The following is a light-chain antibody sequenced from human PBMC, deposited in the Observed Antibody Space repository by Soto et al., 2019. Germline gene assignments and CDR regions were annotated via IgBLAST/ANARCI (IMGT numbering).Light chain of an antibody. CDR3: QQYGSSPRT. CDR1: QSVSSSY. Sequence: IVLTQSPGTLSLSPGERATLSCRASQSVSSSYLAWYQQKPGQAPRLLIYGASSRATGIPDRFSGSGSGTDFTLTICRLEPEDFAVYYCQQYGSSPRTCGQGTKVDIK. V-gene: IGKV3-20*01. J-gene: IGKJ1*01. CDR2: GAS.